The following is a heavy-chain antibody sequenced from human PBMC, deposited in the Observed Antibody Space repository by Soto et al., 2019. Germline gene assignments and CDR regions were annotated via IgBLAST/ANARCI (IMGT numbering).Heavy chain of an antibody. Sequence: ASVKVSCKASGYTFSTYGISWVRQAPGQGLEWMGWISTSNGYTNYAQKFQNRVTMTTDTSTNTVYMEMKSLTSDDTAFYFCARDRSFALVEWSSSFPFGMDIWGQGTTVTVSS. CDR2: ISTSNGYT. CDR3: ARDRSFALVEWSSSFPFGMDI. J-gene: IGHJ6*02. CDR1: GYTFSTYG. D-gene: IGHD3-3*01. V-gene: IGHV1-18*01.